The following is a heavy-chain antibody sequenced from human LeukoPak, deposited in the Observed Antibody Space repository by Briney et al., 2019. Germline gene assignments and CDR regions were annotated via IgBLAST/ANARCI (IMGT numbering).Heavy chain of an antibody. CDR2: ISGSGDST. J-gene: IGHJ4*02. V-gene: IGHV3-23*01. CDR3: AKDGGVVVPAVCYFDY. Sequence: GGSLRLSCAASGFTLSSYAMSWVRQAPGKGLEWVSSISGSGDSTYYADSVKGRFTISRDNSKNTLYLQMNSLRAEDTAVYYCAKDGGVVVPAVCYFDYWGQGTLVTVSS. CDR1: GFTLSSYA. D-gene: IGHD2-2*01.